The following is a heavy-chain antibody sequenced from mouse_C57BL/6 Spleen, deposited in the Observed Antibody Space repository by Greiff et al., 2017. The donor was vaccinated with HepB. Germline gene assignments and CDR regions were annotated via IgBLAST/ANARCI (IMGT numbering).Heavy chain of an antibody. CDR1: GSTFTSYW. D-gene: IGHD2-4*01. V-gene: IGHV1-5*01. J-gene: IGHJ4*01. CDR2: IYPGNSDT. Sequence: VQLQQSGTVLARPGASVKISCKTSGSTFTSYWMHWVKQRPGQGLEWIGSIYPGNSDTSYNQKFKGKAKLTAVTSASTAYMELSSLTNEDSAVYYCTSYYDYEYAMDYWGQGTSVTVSS. CDR3: TSYYDYEYAMDY.